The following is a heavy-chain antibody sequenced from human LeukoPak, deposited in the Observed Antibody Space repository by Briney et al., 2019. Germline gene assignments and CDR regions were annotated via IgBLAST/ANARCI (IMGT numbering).Heavy chain of an antibody. V-gene: IGHV3-48*04. CDR3: ARSVEGHFDF. D-gene: IGHD1-1*01. CDR1: GFNFNVYS. Sequence: GGSLRLSCAASGFNFNVYSMNWVRQAPGKGLEWVSYITSDTRTIHHADSVKGRFTIYRDNSKSSVFLQMNSLRADDTAVYYCARSVEGHFDFWGQGTLVTVSS. J-gene: IGHJ4*02. CDR2: ITSDTRTI.